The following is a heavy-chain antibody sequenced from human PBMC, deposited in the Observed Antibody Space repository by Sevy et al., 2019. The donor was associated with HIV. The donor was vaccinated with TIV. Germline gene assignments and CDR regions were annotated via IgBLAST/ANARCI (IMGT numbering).Heavy chain of an antibody. CDR2: ISGSGGST. CDR3: AKAEPYDFWSGYSAHYYYYGMDV. J-gene: IGHJ6*02. Sequence: GSLRLSCAASGFTFSSYAMSWVRQAPGKGLEWVSAISGSGGSTYYADSVKGRFTISRDNSKNTLYLQMNSLKAEDTAVYYCAKAEPYDFWSGYSAHYYYYGMDVWGQGTTVTVSS. CDR1: GFTFSSYA. D-gene: IGHD3-3*01. V-gene: IGHV3-23*01.